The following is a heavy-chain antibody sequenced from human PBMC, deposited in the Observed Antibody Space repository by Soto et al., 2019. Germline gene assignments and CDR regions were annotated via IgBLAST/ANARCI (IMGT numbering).Heavy chain of an antibody. Sequence: GGSLRLSCAASGFTFSDYYMSWIRQAPGKGLEWVSYISSSGSTIYYADSVKGRFTISRDNAKNSLYLQMNSLRAEDTAVYYCARDGIQLWQLYYYGMDVWGQGTTVTVSS. V-gene: IGHV3-11*01. J-gene: IGHJ6*02. CDR2: ISSSGSTI. D-gene: IGHD5-18*01. CDR1: GFTFSDYY. CDR3: ARDGIQLWQLYYYGMDV.